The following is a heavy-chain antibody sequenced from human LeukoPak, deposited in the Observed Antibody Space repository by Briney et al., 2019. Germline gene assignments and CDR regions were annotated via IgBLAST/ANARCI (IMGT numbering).Heavy chain of an antibody. CDR1: GYPFTGYY. D-gene: IGHD5-12*01. CDR3: ARTSGYDFGTDFDY. J-gene: IGHJ4*02. V-gene: IGHV1-2*02. CDR2: INPDSGGT. Sequence: ASVKVSCKASGYPFTGYYLHWVRQAPGQGLEWMGWINPDSGGTDYEQKFQGRVTMTRDTSISTVYMELSRLRSDDTAVYYCARTSGYDFGTDFDYWGQGTLVTVSS.